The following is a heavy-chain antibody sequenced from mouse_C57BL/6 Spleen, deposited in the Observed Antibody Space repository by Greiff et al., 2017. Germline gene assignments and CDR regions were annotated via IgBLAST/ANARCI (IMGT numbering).Heavy chain of an antibody. CDR3: TRGRYYAMDY. CDR1: GYTFTDYE. J-gene: IGHJ4*01. V-gene: IGHV1-15*01. CDR2: IDPETGGT. Sequence: SGAELVRPGASVTLSCKASGYTFTDYEMHWVKQTPVHGLEWIGAIDPETGGTAYNQKFKGKAILTADKSSSTAYMELRSLTSEDSAVYYCTRGRYYAMDYWGQGTSVTVSS.